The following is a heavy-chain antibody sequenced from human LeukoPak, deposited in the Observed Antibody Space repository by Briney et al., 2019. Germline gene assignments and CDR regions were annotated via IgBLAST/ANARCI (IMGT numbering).Heavy chain of an antibody. CDR3: ARDGAHDYFDY. CDR1: GFTFSDYY. D-gene: IGHD3-16*01. CDR2: ISSSSYT. V-gene: IGHV3-11*06. J-gene: IGHJ4*02. Sequence: TGGSLRLSCAASGFTFSDYYMSWIRQAPGKGLEWVSYISSSSYTNYADSVKGRFTISRDNAKNSLYLQMNSLRAEDTAVYYCARDGAHDYFDYWGQGTLVTVSS.